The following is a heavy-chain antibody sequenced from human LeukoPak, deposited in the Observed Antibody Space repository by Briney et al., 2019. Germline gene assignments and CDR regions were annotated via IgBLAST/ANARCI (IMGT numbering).Heavy chain of an antibody. CDR3: ATRSLLGATTLYYYYGMDV. Sequence: ASVKVPCKVSGYTLTELSMHWVRQAPGKGLEWMGGFDPEDGETIYAQKFQGRVTMTEDTSTDTAYMELSSLRSEDTAVYYCATRSLLGATTLYYYYGMDVWGQGTTVTVSS. CDR1: GYTLTELS. J-gene: IGHJ6*02. CDR2: FDPEDGET. D-gene: IGHD1-26*01. V-gene: IGHV1-24*01.